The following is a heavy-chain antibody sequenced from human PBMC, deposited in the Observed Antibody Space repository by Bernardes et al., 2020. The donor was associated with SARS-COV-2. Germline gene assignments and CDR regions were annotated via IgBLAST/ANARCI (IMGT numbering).Heavy chain of an antibody. D-gene: IGHD1-1*01. J-gene: IGHJ6*02. CDR2: IGTAGDT. CDR1: GFTCSSYE. V-gene: IGHV3-13*01. Sequence: GGSLRLSWAASGFTCSSYEMHGVGQAPGKGLQWVSAIGTAGDTYYPGSVKGRFTISRENAKNSLYLQMNSLRAGDTAVYYCARGGTGTTYYYYYGMDVWGQAPTVSVS. CDR3: ARGGTGTTYYYYYGMDV.